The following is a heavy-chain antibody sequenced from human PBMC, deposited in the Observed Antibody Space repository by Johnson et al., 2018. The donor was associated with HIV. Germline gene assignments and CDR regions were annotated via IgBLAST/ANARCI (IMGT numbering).Heavy chain of an antibody. D-gene: IGHD4-17*01. V-gene: IGHV3-23*04. CDR1: GFTFSSYD. J-gene: IGHJ3*02. CDR2: ISGSGGST. CDR3: ARSPETGDRLWRAFDI. Sequence: VQLVESGGGLVQPGGSLRLSCAASGFTFSSYDMHWVRQATGKGLEWVSAISGSGGSTYYADSVKGRFTISRDNAKNSLYLQMNSLRAEDTAVYYCARSPETGDRLWRAFDIWGQGTMVTVSS.